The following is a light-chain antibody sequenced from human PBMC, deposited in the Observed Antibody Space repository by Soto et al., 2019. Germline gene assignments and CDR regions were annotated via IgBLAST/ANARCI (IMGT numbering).Light chain of an antibody. CDR3: QQYGSSP. V-gene: IGKV3-20*01. J-gene: IGKJ4*01. CDR2: GAS. CDR1: QSVSSSY. Sequence: EIVLTQSPGTLSLSPGERATLSCRASQSVSSSYLAWYQQKPGQAPRLLIYGASSRATGIQDRFSGSGSGTDFTLTISRLEPEDVAVYYCQQYGSSPFGGGTKVEIK.